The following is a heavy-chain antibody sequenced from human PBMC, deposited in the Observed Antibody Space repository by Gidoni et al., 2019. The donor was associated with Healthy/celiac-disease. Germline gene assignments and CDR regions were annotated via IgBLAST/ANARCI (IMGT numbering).Heavy chain of an antibody. CDR3: ARGEFRLLNYYGMDV. J-gene: IGHJ6*02. Sequence: EVQLVESGGGLVQPGGSLRLSCAALGSTVSSNYMGWVRQAPGKGLEWVSVIYSGGSTYYADSVKGRFTISRHNSKNTLYLQMNSLRAEDTAVYYCARGEFRLLNYYGMDVWGQGTTVTVSS. CDR2: IYSGGST. D-gene: IGHD3-3*01. V-gene: IGHV3-53*04. CDR1: GSTVSSNY.